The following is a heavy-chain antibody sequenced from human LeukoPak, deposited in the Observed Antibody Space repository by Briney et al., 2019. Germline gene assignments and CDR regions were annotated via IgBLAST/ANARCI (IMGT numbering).Heavy chain of an antibody. CDR2: IYYSGST. CDR3: ARVGDLRYYYYMDV. J-gene: IGHJ6*03. D-gene: IGHD3-10*01. CDR1: GGSISSSSYY. Sequence: PSETLSLTCTVSGGSISSSSYYWGWIRQPPGKGLEWIGSIYYSGSTYYNPSLKSRVTISVDTSKIQFSLKLSSVTAADTAVYYCARVGDLRYYYYMDVWGKGTTVTVSS. V-gene: IGHV4-39*07.